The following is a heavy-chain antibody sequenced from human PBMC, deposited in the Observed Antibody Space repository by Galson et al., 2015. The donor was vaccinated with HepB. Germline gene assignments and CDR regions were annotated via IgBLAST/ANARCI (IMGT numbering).Heavy chain of an antibody. D-gene: IGHD2-21*02. CDR2: IYYSGST. V-gene: IGHV4-59*08. CDR3: ARHRYCGGDCYSPDYFDY. Sequence: ETLSLTCTVSGSSISSYYWSWIRQPPGKGLEWIGYIYYSGSTNYNPSLKSRVTISVDTSKNQFSLKLSSVTAADTAVYYCARHRYCGGDCYSPDYFDYWGQGTLVTVSS. J-gene: IGHJ4*02. CDR1: GSSISSYY.